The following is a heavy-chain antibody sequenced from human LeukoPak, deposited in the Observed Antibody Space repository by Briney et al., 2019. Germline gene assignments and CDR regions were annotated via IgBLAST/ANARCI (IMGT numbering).Heavy chain of an antibody. CDR2: FYTGGGT. V-gene: IGHV4-61*02. CDR3: ARDKGIVGATNEPDAFDI. CDR1: GGSISSGTYY. J-gene: IGHJ3*02. D-gene: IGHD1-26*01. Sequence: TLSLTCSVSGGSISSGTYYWNWIRQPAGRGLEWIGRFYTGGGTNYNPSLKSRVTISVDTSKNQFSLKLSSVTAADTAVYYCARDKGIVGATNEPDAFDIWGQGTMVTVSS.